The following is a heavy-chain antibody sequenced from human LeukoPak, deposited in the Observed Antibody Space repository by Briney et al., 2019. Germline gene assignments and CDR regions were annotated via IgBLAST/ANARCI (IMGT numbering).Heavy chain of an antibody. Sequence: ASVKVSCKTSGYSFTDYYMHWVRQAPGQGLEWMGWINPNSGGTSSAQRFQGRVTMTRDTSITTVYMEVSWLTSDDTAIYYCARADRLHGGPYLIGPWGQGTLVAVSS. V-gene: IGHV1-2*02. J-gene: IGHJ5*02. CDR3: ARADRLHGGPYLIGP. CDR1: GYSFTDYY. CDR2: INPNSGGT. D-gene: IGHD2-21*01.